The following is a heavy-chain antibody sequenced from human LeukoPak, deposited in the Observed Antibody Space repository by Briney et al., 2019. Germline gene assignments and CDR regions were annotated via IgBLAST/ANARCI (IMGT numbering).Heavy chain of an antibody. D-gene: IGHD2-15*01. CDR2: INHSGST. CDR1: NYSISSGYY. CDR3: ARQGARVVSDY. J-gene: IGHJ4*02. Sequence: SETLSLTCTVSNYSISSGYYWGWIRQPPGKGLEWIGEINHSGSTNYNPSLKSRVTISVDTSKNQFSLKLSSVTAADTAVYYCARQGARVVSDYWGQGTLVTVSS. V-gene: IGHV4-38-2*02.